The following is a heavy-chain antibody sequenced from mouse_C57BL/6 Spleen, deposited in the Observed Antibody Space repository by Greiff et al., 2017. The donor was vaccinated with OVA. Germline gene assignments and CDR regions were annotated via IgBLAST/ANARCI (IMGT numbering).Heavy chain of an antibody. CDR2: ISSGSSTI. Sequence: EVQRVESGEGLVKPGGSLKLSCAASGFTFSDYGMHWVRQAPEKGLEWVAYISSGSSTIYYADTVKGRFTISRDNAKNTLFLQMTSLRSEDTAMYYCARGVTLGRDAMDYWGQGTSVTVSS. CDR1: GFTFSDYG. V-gene: IGHV5-17*01. D-gene: IGHD4-1*01. CDR3: ARGVTLGRDAMDY. J-gene: IGHJ4*01.